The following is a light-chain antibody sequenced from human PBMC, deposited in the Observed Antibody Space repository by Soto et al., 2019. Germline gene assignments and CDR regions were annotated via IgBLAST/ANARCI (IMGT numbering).Light chain of an antibody. CDR2: EVS. CDR1: HNVISFFNY. J-gene: IGLJ1*01. Sequence: QSVLTQPASVSGSLGQAITIPCTATHNVISFFNYVSWYQQHSGKAPKLIIYEVSSRPSGVSNRFSGSRSGNTASLTISGLQTEDEADYYCNSYTSSNTLVFGTGTKVTVL. CDR3: NSYTSSNTLV. V-gene: IGLV2-14*01.